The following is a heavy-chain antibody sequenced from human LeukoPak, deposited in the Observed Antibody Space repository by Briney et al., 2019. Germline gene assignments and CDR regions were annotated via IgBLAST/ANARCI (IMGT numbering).Heavy chain of an antibody. D-gene: IGHD3-22*01. Sequence: SETLSLTCTVSGGSISSGGYYWSWIRQPAGKGLEWIGRIYTSGSTKYNPSLKSRVTISVDTSKNQFSLKLSSVTAADTAVYYCASYNSSYYWDDAFDIWGQGTMVTVSS. V-gene: IGHV4-61*02. CDR2: IYTSGST. CDR1: GGSISSGGYY. J-gene: IGHJ3*02. CDR3: ASYNSSYYWDDAFDI.